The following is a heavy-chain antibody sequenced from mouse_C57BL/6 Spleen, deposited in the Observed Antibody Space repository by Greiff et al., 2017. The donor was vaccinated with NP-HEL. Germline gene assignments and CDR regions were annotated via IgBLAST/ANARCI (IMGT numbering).Heavy chain of an antibody. J-gene: IGHJ3*01. Sequence: QVQLQQPGAELVKPGASVKLSCKASGYTFTSYWMHWVKQRPGQGLEWIGMIHPNSGSTNYNEKVKSKATLTVDKSSSTAYMQLSSLTSEDSAVYYCANDYGSSLWFAYWGQGTLVTVSA. CDR2: IHPNSGST. CDR3: ANDYGSSLWFAY. V-gene: IGHV1-64*01. D-gene: IGHD1-1*01. CDR1: GYTFTSYW.